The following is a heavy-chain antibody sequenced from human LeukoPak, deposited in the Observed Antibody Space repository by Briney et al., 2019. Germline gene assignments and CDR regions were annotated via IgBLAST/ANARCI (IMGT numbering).Heavy chain of an antibody. J-gene: IGHJ4*02. Sequence: GGSLRLSCAASGFTFDDYGMSWVRQAPGKGLEWVSGINWNGGSTGYADSVKGRFTISRDNAKNSLYLQMNSLRAEDTALYYCARDGGSYYDSSGYYYGDYWGQGTLVTVSS. CDR1: GFTFDDYG. D-gene: IGHD3-22*01. V-gene: IGHV3-20*04. CDR3: ARDGGSYYDSSGYYYGDY. CDR2: INWNGGST.